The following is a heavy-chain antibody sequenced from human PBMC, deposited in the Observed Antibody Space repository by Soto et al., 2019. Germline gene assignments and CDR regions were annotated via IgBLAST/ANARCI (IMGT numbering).Heavy chain of an antibody. J-gene: IGHJ4*02. V-gene: IGHV2-5*05. CDR1: GFSFNDSGAA. D-gene: IGHD2-15*01. Sequence: QITLQESGPSVVKPTQTLTLTCSFSGFSFNDSGAAVGWVRQTPSKALEWLGLIYWRGTQRYGPSLDTRVTITKDSSKNQVVLTMSNMAPVDTGTYFCIHRGEGRRHFHYCGQGALVTVSS. CDR2: IYWRGTQ. CDR3: IHRGEGRRHFHY.